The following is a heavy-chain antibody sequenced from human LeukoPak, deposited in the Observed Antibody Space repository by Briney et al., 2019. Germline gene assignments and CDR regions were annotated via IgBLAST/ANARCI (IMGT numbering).Heavy chain of an antibody. Sequence: PGGSLRLSCAASGFTFTTHWMNWVRQAPGGGLEWVANIDPDGSAKYYADSVKGRFTISRDNAKNLVYLQLNGLRTEDTAVYFCSGRSGFSSIYWGQGTLVTVSS. CDR1: GFTFTTHW. CDR3: SGRSGFSSIY. D-gene: IGHD6-19*01. CDR2: IDPDGSAK. V-gene: IGHV3-7*01. J-gene: IGHJ4*02.